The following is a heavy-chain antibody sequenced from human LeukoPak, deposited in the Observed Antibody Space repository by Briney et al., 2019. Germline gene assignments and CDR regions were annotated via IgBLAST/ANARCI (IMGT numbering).Heavy chain of an antibody. J-gene: IGHJ3*02. CDR1: GDSISSYY. D-gene: IGHD6-6*01. CDR3: AREYSSSSGRRAFDI. CDR2: IYYSGST. V-gene: IGHV4-59*08. Sequence: SETLSLTCIVSGDSISSYYWSWIRQPPGKGLEWIGYIYYSGSTNYNPSLKSRLTISIDTSENQFSLKLSSVTATDTAVYYCAREYSSSSGRRAFDIWGQGTMVTVSS.